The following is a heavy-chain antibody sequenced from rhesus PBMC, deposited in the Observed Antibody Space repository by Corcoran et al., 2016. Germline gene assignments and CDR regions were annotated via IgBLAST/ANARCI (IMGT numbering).Heavy chain of an antibody. CDR3: ATALQRYPRAGGDDYYGLDS. CDR1: GYTFTDYY. Sequence: EVQLVQSGAEVKKPGASVKISCKASGYTFTDYYLHWVRQAPGKGLKWMGRVDPEDGEAIHHRKYQDIVTNPANKSTDTAYKELSSLRSEDTAVYYCATALQRYPRAGGDDYYGLDSWGQGVVVTVSS. CDR2: VDPEDGEA. D-gene: IGHD1-1*01. V-gene: IGHV1-111*02. J-gene: IGHJ6*01.